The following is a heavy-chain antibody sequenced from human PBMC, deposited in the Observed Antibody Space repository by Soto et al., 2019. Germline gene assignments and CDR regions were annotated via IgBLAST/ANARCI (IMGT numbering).Heavy chain of an antibody. CDR1: GGTFSSYA. D-gene: IGHD2-8*01. J-gene: IGHJ6*02. V-gene: IGHV1-69*11. CDR3: ACTVSNYYYYGMDV. CDR2: IIPILGTA. Sequence: QVQLVQSGAEVKKPGSSVKVSCKASGGTFSSYAISWVRQAPGQGLEWMGGIIPILGTADYAQKFQGRVTITADESTSTADMELSSLRSEDTAVYYCACTVSNYYYYGMDVWGQGTTVTVSS.